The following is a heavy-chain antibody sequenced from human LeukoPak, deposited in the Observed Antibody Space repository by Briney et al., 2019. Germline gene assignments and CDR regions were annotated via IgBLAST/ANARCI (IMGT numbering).Heavy chain of an antibody. CDR2: IKEDGSEK. CDR3: ARAHSSAWGY. CDR1: GFTFSSYA. V-gene: IGHV3-7*01. J-gene: IGHJ4*02. Sequence: GGSLRLSCAASGFTFSSYAMHWVRQAPGKGLEWVANIKEDGSEKYYVDSVKGRFTVSRDNAKNSLYLQINSLTAEDTAVYYCARAHSSAWGYWGQGTLVTVSS. D-gene: IGHD6-19*01.